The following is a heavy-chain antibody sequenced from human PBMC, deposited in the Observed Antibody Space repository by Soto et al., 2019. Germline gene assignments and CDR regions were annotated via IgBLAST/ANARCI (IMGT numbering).Heavy chain of an antibody. D-gene: IGHD6-25*01. V-gene: IGHV5-10-1*01. J-gene: IGHJ5*02. CDR2: VDPSDSYT. Sequence: PGESLKISCKGSGYSFTSYWISWVRQMPGKGLEWMGRVDPSDSYTNYSPSFQGHVTISAGKSISTAYLQWSSLKASDTAMYHCARQRPGENWFDPWGPGTLVAVSS. CDR3: ARQRPGENWFDP. CDR1: GYSFTSYW.